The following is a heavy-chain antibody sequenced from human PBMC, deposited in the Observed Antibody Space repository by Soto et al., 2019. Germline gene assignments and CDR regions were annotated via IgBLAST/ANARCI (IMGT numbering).Heavy chain of an antibody. J-gene: IGHJ3*02. V-gene: IGHV5-10-1*01. CDR3: AGNVLRYFDWLNGAFDI. Sequence: GESLKISCKGSGYSFTSYWISWVRQMPGKGQEWMGRIDPSDSYTNYSPSFQGHVTISADRSISTAYLQWSSLKASDTAMYYCAGNVLRYFDWLNGAFDIWGQGTMVTVSS. CDR2: IDPSDSYT. CDR1: GYSFTSYW. D-gene: IGHD3-9*01.